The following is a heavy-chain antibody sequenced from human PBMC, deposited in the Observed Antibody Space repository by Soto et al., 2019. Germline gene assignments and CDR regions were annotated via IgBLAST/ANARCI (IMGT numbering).Heavy chain of an antibody. V-gene: IGHV1-18*01. CDR1: GYTFTSYG. CDR3: ARTAAGMIRFEY. J-gene: IGHJ4*02. D-gene: IGHD6-13*01. CDR2: ISAYNGNT. Sequence: GASVKISCKASGYTFTSYGISWVRQAPGQGLEWMGWISAYNGNTNYAQKLQGRVTMTKDTSTSTAYMELRSLRSDDTAVYYCARTAAGMIRFEYWGQGTLVTVSS.